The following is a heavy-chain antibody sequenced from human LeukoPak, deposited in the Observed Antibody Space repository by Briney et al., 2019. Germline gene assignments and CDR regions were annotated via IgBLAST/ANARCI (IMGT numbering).Heavy chain of an antibody. V-gene: IGHV3-48*03. D-gene: IGHD3-10*01. CDR2: ISSSGSTI. CDR3: ARDEYYYGSGRRSRAFDI. CDR1: GFTFSSYE. Sequence: GGSLRLSCAASGFTFSSYEMNWVRQAPGKGLEWVSYISSSGSTIYYADSVKGRFTISRDNAKNSLYLQMNSLRAEDTAVYYCARDEYYYGSGRRSRAFDIWGQGTMVTVSS. J-gene: IGHJ3*02.